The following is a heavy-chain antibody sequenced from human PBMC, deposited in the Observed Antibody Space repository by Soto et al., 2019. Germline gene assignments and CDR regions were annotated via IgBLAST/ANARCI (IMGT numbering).Heavy chain of an antibody. CDR3: ARDDYSRSSSWFDR. CDR2: ISSSSNYI. CDR1: GFTFSSYT. V-gene: IGHV3-21*01. J-gene: IGHJ5*02. D-gene: IGHD3-16*01. Sequence: EVQLVESGGGLVKPGGSLRLSCAASGFTFSSYTMNWVRQAPGKGLEWVSSISSSSNYIYYADSVKGRFTISRDNAKNSLYLPMNSLRAEDTAVYYCARDDYSRSSSWFDRWGQGTLVTVSS.